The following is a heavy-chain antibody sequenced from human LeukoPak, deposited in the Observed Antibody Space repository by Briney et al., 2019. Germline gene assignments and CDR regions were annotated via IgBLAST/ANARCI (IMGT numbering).Heavy chain of an antibody. V-gene: IGHV1-18*01. J-gene: IGHJ4*02. CDR2: ISAYNGNT. CDR1: GYTFTSYG. D-gene: IGHD5-12*01. CDR3: ARARDSGFEYYFDY. Sequence: ASVKVSCKASGYTFTSYGISWVRQAPGQGLEWMGWISAYNGNTNYAPKLQGRVTMTTDTSTSTAYMELRSLRSDDTAVYYCARARDSGFEYYFDYWGQGTLVTVSS.